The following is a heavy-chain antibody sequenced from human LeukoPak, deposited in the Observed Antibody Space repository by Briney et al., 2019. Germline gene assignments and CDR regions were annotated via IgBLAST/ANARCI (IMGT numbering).Heavy chain of an antibody. CDR3: AKESLRVVPSATFDY. V-gene: IGHV3-21*04. CDR2: ISISSSYT. CDR1: GFTLSRYS. D-gene: IGHD2-2*01. Sequence: GGSLRLSCAASGFTLSRYSMNWVHQAPGKGLEWVSSISISSSYTYYADSVKGRFTISRDNSKNTLYLQMHSLRAEDTAVYYCAKESLRVVPSATFDYWGQGTLVTVSS. J-gene: IGHJ4*02.